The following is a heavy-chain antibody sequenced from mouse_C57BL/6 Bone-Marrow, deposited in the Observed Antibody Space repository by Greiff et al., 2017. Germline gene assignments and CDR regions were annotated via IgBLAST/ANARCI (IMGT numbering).Heavy chain of an antibody. D-gene: IGHD1-1*01. CDR1: GFTFSDYY. CDR3: ARHNTALITTVGLDF. V-gene: IGHV5-12*01. Sequence: EVKLVESGGGLVQPGGSLKLSCAASGFTFSDYYMSWVRQTPEKRLEWVAYISSGGGSTYYPDTVKGRFTISSDNDKNTLYLQMSSLKSEDTALYYCARHNTALITTVGLDFWGTGTTLTVSS. CDR2: ISSGGGST. J-gene: IGHJ2*01.